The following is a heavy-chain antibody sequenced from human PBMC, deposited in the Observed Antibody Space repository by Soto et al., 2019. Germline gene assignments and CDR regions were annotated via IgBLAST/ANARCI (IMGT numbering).Heavy chain of an antibody. J-gene: IGHJ6*02. Sequence: GWSLRVCWVAAGVAFSGFGRHWVCQATGKGLEWVAFISHDGSKKKFVDSVKGRFTISRDGSGNTLYLHMNSLRADDTAMYFCAKDWNDANYDYGTDVWGQGTTVTVYS. V-gene: IGHV3-30*18. CDR2: ISHDGSKK. CDR3: AKDWNDANYDYGTDV. D-gene: IGHD1-1*01. CDR1: GVAFSGFG.